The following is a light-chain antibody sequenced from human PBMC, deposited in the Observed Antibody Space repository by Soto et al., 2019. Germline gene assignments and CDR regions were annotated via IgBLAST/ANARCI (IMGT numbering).Light chain of an antibody. CDR2: GAS. V-gene: IGKV3-20*01. J-gene: IGKJ1*01. CDR3: QQYGSSPWT. CDR1: QSVSSSY. Sequence: ASQSVSSSYLAWYQQKPGQAPRLLIYGASSRATGIPDRFSGSGSGTDFTLTISRLEPEDFAVYYCQQYGSSPWTFGQGTKVDIK.